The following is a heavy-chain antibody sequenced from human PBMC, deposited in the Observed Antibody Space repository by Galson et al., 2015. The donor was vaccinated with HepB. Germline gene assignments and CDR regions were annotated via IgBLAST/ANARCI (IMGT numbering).Heavy chain of an antibody. Sequence: SVKVSCKASGYTFTSYGISWVRQAPGQGLEWMGWISAYNGNTNYAQKLQGRVTMTTDTSTSTAYMELRSLRSDDTAVYYCARQFHEMATITRHIDYWGQGTLVTVSS. V-gene: IGHV1-18*01. J-gene: IGHJ4*02. D-gene: IGHD5-24*01. CDR1: GYTFTSYG. CDR3: ARQFHEMATITRHIDY. CDR2: ISAYNGNT.